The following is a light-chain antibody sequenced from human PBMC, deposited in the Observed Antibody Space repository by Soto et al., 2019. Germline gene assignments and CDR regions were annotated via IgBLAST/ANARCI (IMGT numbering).Light chain of an antibody. CDR3: QQYNNWRPIT. J-gene: IGKJ5*01. CDR1: QSVSSH. V-gene: IGKV3-15*01. CDR2: GAS. Sequence: EIEMTQSPATLSVSPGERATLSCRASQSVSSHVAWFQHKPGHTPRLLIYGASTRATGIPARFSGSGSGTEFPLTISSLQSEDFAVYYCQQYNNWRPITFGQGTRLEIK.